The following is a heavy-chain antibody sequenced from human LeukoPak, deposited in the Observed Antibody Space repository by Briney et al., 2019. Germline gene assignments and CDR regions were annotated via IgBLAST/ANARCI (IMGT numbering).Heavy chain of an antibody. CDR1: GFTFSDYA. V-gene: IGHV3-23*01. Sequence: PGGSLRLSCADSGFTFSDYAMSWVRQAPGKGLEWVSSISGSGGTTYYADSVKGRFTISRDNAKNSLYLQMNSLRAEDTAVYYCAELGITMIGGVWGKGTTVTISS. CDR2: ISGSGGTT. CDR3: AELGITMIGGV. D-gene: IGHD3-10*02. J-gene: IGHJ6*04.